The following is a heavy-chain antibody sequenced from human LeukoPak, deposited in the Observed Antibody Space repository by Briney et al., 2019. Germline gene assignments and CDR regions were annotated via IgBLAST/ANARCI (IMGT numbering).Heavy chain of an antibody. D-gene: IGHD3-10*01. CDR2: ISGNGDST. CDR1: GFTFSSYR. V-gene: IGHV3-23*01. CDR3: AKVAGNYYNFDY. J-gene: IGHJ4*02. Sequence: GGSLRLSCEASGFTFSSYRMNWVRQAPGKGLEWVSDISGNGDSTYYADSVRGRFTISRDNSKNTLFLQMDSLRAEDTAVYYCAKVAGNYYNFDYWGQGTLVTVSS.